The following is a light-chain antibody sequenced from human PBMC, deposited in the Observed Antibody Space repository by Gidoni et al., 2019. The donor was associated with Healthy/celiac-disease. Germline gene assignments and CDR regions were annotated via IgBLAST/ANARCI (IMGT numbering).Light chain of an antibody. J-gene: IGKJ4*01. CDR2: DAS. Sequence: AIQFTQSPSSLSASVGDRVTITCRASQGISSASAWYQQKPGKAPKLLIYDASSLESGVPSRFSGSGSGTDFTLTISSLQPEDFATYYCQQFNNYPTFGGGTKVEIK. V-gene: IGKV1D-13*01. CDR1: QGISSA. CDR3: QQFNNYPT.